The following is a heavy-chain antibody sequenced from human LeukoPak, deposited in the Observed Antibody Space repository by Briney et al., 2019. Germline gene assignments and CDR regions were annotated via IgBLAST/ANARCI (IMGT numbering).Heavy chain of an antibody. CDR2: ISSSSSYI. CDR1: GFTFSSYS. J-gene: IGHJ4*01. V-gene: IGHV3-21*01. Sequence: PGGSLRLSCAASGFTFSSYSMNWVRQAPGKGLEWVSSISSSSSYIYYADSVKGRFTISRDNAKNSLYLQMNSLRAEDTAVYYCTRGVGIAVARDYFDYWGQEPWSPSPQ. CDR3: TRGVGIAVARDYFDY. D-gene: IGHD6-19*01.